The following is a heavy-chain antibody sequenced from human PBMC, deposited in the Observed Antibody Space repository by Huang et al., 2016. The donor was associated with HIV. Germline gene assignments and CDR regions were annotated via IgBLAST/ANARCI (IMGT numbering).Heavy chain of an antibody. V-gene: IGHV4-39*01. D-gene: IGHD3-10*01. Sequence: QLQLQESGPGLVKPSETLSLTCTVSGGSIRSDNYYWGWIRQPPGKGLEWIGSIYYSASTSYNPSPTIRVTITVDTSKNQFSLKMRSVTAADTAVYYCARLPGSITMIRGVITDPYWGQGTLVTVSS. CDR3: ARLPGSITMIRGVITDPY. J-gene: IGHJ4*02. CDR1: GGSIRSDNYY. CDR2: IYYSAST.